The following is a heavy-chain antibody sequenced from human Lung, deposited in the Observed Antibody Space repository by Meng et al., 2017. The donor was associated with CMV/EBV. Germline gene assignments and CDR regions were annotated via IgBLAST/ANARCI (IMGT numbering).Heavy chain of an antibody. V-gene: IGHV4-38-2*02. CDR3: ARGIFGVVDY. CDR2: IHHTGSS. CDR1: DYSISSGFY. D-gene: IGHD3-3*01. J-gene: IGHJ4*02. Sequence: SXTXSLTCTVSDYSISSGFYWGCVRQPPGKGLEWIGSIHHTGSSYYNPSLKSRVTLSVATSKNQFSLKVTSVTAADTAVYYCARGIFGVVDYWGQGTLVTVSS.